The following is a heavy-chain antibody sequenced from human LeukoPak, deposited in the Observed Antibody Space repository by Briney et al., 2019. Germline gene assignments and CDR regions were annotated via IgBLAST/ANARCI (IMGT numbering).Heavy chain of an antibody. J-gene: IGHJ4*02. D-gene: IGHD3-9*01. Sequence: GGSLRLSCAASGFTFSSYEMNWVRQAPGKGLEWVSYISSSGSTIYYADSVKGRFTISRDNAKNSLYLQMNSLRAEDTAVYYCARETSLRYFDWALDYWGQGTLVTVSS. CDR1: GFTFSSYE. CDR2: ISSSGSTI. V-gene: IGHV3-48*03. CDR3: ARETSLRYFDWALDY.